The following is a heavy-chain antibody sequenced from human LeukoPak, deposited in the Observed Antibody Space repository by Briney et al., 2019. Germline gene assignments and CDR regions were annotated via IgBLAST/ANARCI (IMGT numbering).Heavy chain of an antibody. CDR3: TTDNPGIVGATTFDY. V-gene: IGHV3-15*01. Sequence: GGSLRPSCAASGFTFSNAWMSWVRQAPGKGLEWVGRIKSKTDGGTTDYAAPVKGRFTISRDDSKNTLYLQMNSLKTEDTAVYYCTTDNPGIVGATTFDYWGQGTLVTVSS. CDR1: GFTFSNAW. CDR2: IKSKTDGGTT. D-gene: IGHD1-26*01. J-gene: IGHJ4*02.